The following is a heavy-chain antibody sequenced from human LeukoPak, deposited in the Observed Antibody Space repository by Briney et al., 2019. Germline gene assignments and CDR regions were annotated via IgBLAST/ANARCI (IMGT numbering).Heavy chain of an antibody. CDR1: GFTFSIYW. CDR2: ISYDGNNK. Sequence: AGGSLRLSCAASGFTFSIYWMNWVRQAPGKGLEWVALISYDGNNKYFADSVKGRFTISRDNSKNTLYLQMNNLRAEDTAVYYCARDRGYYDSSGYYDYSYYGMDVWGQGTTVTVSS. CDR3: ARDRGYYDSSGYYDYSYYGMDV. D-gene: IGHD3-22*01. J-gene: IGHJ6*02. V-gene: IGHV3-30-3*01.